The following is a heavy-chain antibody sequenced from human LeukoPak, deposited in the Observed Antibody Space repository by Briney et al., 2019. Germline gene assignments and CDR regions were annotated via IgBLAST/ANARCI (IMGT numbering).Heavy chain of an antibody. Sequence: PSGTLSFTCAVYGGTFSGYYWSFIRQPPGKRLEWIGEINHSRSTNYNPSLKSRVTISVDTSKNQFSLKLSSVTAADTAIYYCARQHCSSSSCYFDPWGQGTLVTVSS. CDR3: ARQHCSSSSCYFDP. D-gene: IGHD2-2*01. V-gene: IGHV4-34*08. J-gene: IGHJ5*02. CDR2: INHSRST. CDR1: GGTFSGYY.